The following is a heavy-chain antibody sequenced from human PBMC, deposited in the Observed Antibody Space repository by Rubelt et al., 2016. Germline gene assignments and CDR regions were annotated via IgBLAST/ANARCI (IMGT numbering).Heavy chain of an antibody. D-gene: IGHD6-13*01. V-gene: IGHV3-9*01. J-gene: IGHJ2*01. CDR2: ISWNSGSM. CDR1: GFAFNDYA. Sequence: QLVESGGGLVQPGRSLRLSCTASGFAFNDYAMHWVRQAPGKSLEWVSGISWNSGSMAYAGSVKGRFTISKDNSKNTLYLKMNNLKREETAVYYCAREGGARYSGSWWNNWGRGTLVTVSS. CDR3: AREGGARYSGSWWNN.